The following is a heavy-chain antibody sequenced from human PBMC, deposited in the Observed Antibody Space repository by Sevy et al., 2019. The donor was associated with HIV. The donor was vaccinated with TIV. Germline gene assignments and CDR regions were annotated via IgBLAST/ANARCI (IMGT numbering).Heavy chain of an antibody. CDR3: AGRGYCGGDCFFHFDS. CDR1: GGSISSSSYY. V-gene: IGHV4-39*01. Sequence: SETLSLTCTVSGGSISSSSYYWGWIRQPPGKGLEWIGTIYYSGSHYDNPSLRSPVTISVDTSKNQFSLKLSSVTAAATDLYYCAGRGYCGGDCFFHFDSWGQGTLVTVSS. CDR2: IYYSGSH. D-gene: IGHD2-21*02. J-gene: IGHJ4*02.